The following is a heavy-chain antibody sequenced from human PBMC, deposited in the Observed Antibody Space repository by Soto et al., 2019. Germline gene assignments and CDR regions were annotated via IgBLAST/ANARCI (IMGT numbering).Heavy chain of an antibody. V-gene: IGHV3-9*01. Sequence: GGSLRLSCAASGFTFDDYAMHWVRQAPGKGLEWVSGISWNSGSIGYADSVKGRFTISRDNAKNSLYLQMNSLRAEDTALYYCAKDMVVGNIGGYFDYWGQGTLVTVSS. CDR1: GFTFDDYA. J-gene: IGHJ4*02. D-gene: IGHD3-16*01. CDR2: ISWNSGSI. CDR3: AKDMVVGNIGGYFDY.